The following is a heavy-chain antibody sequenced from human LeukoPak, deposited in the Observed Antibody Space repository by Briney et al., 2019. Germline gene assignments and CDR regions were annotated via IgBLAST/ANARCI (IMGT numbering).Heavy chain of an antibody. Sequence: GGSLRLSFAASGFTFSSYWMSWVRQTPGQGLEWMGWIDAGNGNTRSSQKFQGRVTITSDTFATTAYMELSSLTSEDTAIYYCARDYCSDNGCHDRRLDYWGQGTLVTVSS. CDR3: ARDYCSDNGCHDRRLDY. J-gene: IGHJ4*02. D-gene: IGHD2-15*01. CDR2: IDAGNGNT. V-gene: IGHV1-3*01. CDR1: GFTFSSYW.